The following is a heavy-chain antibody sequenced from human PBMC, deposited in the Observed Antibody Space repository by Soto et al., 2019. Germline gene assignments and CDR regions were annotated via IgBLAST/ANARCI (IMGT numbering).Heavy chain of an antibody. CDR2: IYYSGST. D-gene: IGHD3-22*01. Sequence: PSETLSLTCTVSGGSISSYYWSWIRQPPGKGLEWIGYIYYSGSTNYNPSLKSRVTISVDTSKNQFSLKLSSVTAADTAVYYCAREDSSGGHFDYWGQGTQVTVSS. CDR3: AREDSSGGHFDY. J-gene: IGHJ4*02. CDR1: GGSISSYY. V-gene: IGHV4-59*01.